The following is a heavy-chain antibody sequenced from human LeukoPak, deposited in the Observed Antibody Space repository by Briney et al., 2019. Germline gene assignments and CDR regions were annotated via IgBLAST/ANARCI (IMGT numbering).Heavy chain of an antibody. CDR3: AKDSAIGVAWLVPFYGVDV. CDR1: GFTFDDYA. CDR2: ISWNSGSI. D-gene: IGHD6-19*01. Sequence: GGSLRLSCAASGFTFDDYAMHWVRQAPGKGLVWVSGISWNSGSIGYADSVKGRFTISRDNAKNSLYLQMNSLRAEDTALYYCAKDSAIGVAWLVPFYGVDVWGQGTTVTVSS. V-gene: IGHV3-9*01. J-gene: IGHJ6*02.